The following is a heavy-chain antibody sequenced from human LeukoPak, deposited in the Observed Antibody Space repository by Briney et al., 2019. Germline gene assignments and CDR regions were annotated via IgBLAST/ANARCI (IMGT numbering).Heavy chain of an antibody. CDR1: GGSFSGYY. CDR3: ARVRRGYCSSTSCHNFDY. V-gene: IGHV4-34*01. CDR2: INHSGST. J-gene: IGHJ4*02. D-gene: IGHD2-2*01. Sequence: SETLSLTCAVSGGSFSGYYWSWIRQPPGKGLEWIGEINHSGSTNYNPSLKSRVTIAVDTSKNQFSLKLSSVTAADTAVYYCARVRRGYCSSTSCHNFDYWGQGTLVTVSS.